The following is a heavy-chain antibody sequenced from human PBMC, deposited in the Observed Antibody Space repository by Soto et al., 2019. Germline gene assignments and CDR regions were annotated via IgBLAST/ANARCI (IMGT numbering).Heavy chain of an antibody. CDR2: IYYSGST. Sequence: QVQLQESGPGLVKPSQTLSLTCTVSGGSISSGGYYWSWIRQHPGKGLEWIGYIYYSGSTYYKPSLKRRVTISADTSKNPFALKPSSVTAADTAVYYCARAEGYYDSSGYLYWGQGTLVTVSS. D-gene: IGHD3-22*01. V-gene: IGHV4-31*03. CDR1: GGSISSGGYY. CDR3: ARAEGYYDSSGYLY. J-gene: IGHJ4*02.